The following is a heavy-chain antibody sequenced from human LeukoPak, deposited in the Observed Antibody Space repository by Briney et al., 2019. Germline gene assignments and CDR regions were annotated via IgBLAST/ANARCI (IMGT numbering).Heavy chain of an antibody. CDR2: ITGGGGTT. V-gene: IGHV3-23*01. Sequence: PSETLSLTCTVSGGSISSSSYYWGWIRQAPGKGLEWVSIITGGGGTTYSADSVKGRFTISRDNSQNTLYLQMNSLRDEDTAVYYCARPRENYYDRPFQYWGQGTLVSDSS. J-gene: IGHJ1*01. CDR3: ARPRENYYDRPFQY. CDR1: GGSISSSSYY. D-gene: IGHD3-22*01.